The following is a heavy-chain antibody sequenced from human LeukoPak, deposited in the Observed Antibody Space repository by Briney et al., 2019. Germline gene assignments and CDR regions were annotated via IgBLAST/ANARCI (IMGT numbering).Heavy chain of an antibody. CDR3: ARLIFGWFDP. V-gene: IGHV4-39*01. CDR2: IYYSGST. CDR1: GGSISSSSYY. Sequence: SETLSLTCTVSGGSISSSSYYWGWIRQPPGKGLGWIGSIYYSGSTYYNPSLKSRVTRSVDTSKKQFSLKLSSVTAADTAVYYCARLIFGWFDPWGQGTLVTVSS. J-gene: IGHJ5*02. D-gene: IGHD3-3*01.